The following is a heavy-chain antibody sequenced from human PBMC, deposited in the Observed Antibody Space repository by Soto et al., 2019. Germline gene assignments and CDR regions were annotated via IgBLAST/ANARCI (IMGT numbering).Heavy chain of an antibody. J-gene: IGHJ5*02. V-gene: IGHV3-23*01. CDR3: AKDPSPYNRNSNWFDP. CDR1: GFTFSSYA. Sequence: GGSLRLSCAASGFTFSSYAMSWVRQAPGKGLEWVSAISGSGGSTYYADSVKGRFTISRDNSKNTLYLQMNSLRAEDTAVYYCAKDPSPYNRNSNWFDPWGQGTLVTVSS. CDR2: ISGSGGST. D-gene: IGHD1-7*01.